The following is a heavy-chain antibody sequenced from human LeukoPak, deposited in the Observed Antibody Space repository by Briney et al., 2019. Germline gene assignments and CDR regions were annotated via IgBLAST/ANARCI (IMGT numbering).Heavy chain of an antibody. D-gene: IGHD3-10*01. CDR1: GFTFSSYA. V-gene: IGHV3-30-3*01. Sequence: GGSLRLSCAASGFTFSSYAMHWVRQAPGKGLEWVAVISYDGSNKYYADSVKGRFTISRDNSKNTLYLQMNSLRAEDTAVYYWARVISGEFWGQGTLVTVSS. CDR3: ARVISGEF. CDR2: ISYDGSNK. J-gene: IGHJ4*02.